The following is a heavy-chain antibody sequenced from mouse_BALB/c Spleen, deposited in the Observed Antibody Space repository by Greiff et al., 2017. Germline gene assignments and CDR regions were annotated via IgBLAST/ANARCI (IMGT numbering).Heavy chain of an antibody. D-gene: IGHD2-1*01. V-gene: IGHV5-4*02. J-gene: IGHJ4*01. CDR1: GFTFSDYY. CDR3: ARDRDGNYEAMDY. CDR2: ISDGGSYT. Sequence: EVKLQESGGGLVKPGGSLKLSCAASGFTFSDYYMYWVRQTPEKRLEWVATISDGGSYTYYPDSVKGRFTISRDNAKNNLYLQMSSLKSEDTAMYYCARDRDGNYEAMDYWGQGTSVTVSS.